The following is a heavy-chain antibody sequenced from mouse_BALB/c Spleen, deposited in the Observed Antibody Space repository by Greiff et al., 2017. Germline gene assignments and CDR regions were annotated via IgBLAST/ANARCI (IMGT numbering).Heavy chain of an antibody. CDR3: AKYGNYHFFYAMDY. J-gene: IGHJ4*01. D-gene: IGHD2-10*02. CDR1: GYTFSSYW. CDR2: ILPGSGST. Sequence: LMKPGASVKISCKATGYTFSSYWIEWVKQRPGHGLEWIGEILPGSGSTNYNEKFKGKATFTADTSSNTAYMQLSSLTSEDSAVYYCAKYGNYHFFYAMDYWGQGTSVTVSS. V-gene: IGHV1-9*01.